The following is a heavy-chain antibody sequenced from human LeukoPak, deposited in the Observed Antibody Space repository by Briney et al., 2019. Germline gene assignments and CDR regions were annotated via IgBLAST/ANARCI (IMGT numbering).Heavy chain of an antibody. J-gene: IGHJ5*02. CDR1: GGSISSSRHY. CDR2: IYYSGST. V-gene: IGHV4-39*07. Sequence: SETLSLTCTVSGGSISSSRHYWGWIRQPPGKGLEWIGSIYYSGSTSYNPSLKSRVTISVDTSKNQFSLKLYSVTAADTAVYYCAGDAPYYYDSSGYPNWFDPWGQGTLVTVSS. D-gene: IGHD3-22*01. CDR3: AGDAPYYYDSSGYPNWFDP.